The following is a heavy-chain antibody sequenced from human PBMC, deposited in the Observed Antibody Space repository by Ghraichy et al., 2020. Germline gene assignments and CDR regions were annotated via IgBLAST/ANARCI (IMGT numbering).Heavy chain of an antibody. Sequence: SETLSLTCTVSGGSVISGSYYWSWIRQPPGKGLEWIGYIYYSGSTNYNPSLKSRVTISVDTSKNQFSLKLSSVTAADTAVYYCARDGGEILTYFDYWGQGTLVTVSS. CDR1: GGSVISGSYY. J-gene: IGHJ4*02. D-gene: IGHD3-9*01. CDR3: ARDGGEILTYFDY. V-gene: IGHV4-61*01. CDR2: IYYSGST.